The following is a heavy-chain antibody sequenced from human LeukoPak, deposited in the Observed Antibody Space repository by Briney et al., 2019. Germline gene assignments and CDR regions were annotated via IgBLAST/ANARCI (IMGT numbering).Heavy chain of an antibody. V-gene: IGHV3-21*01. CDR1: GFTFSSYS. J-gene: IGHJ4*02. Sequence: GGSLRLSCAASGFTFSSYSMNWVRQAPGKGLEWVSSISSSSSYIYYADSVKGRFTISRDNAKNSLYLQMNSLRAEDTAVYYCARDRRDGYNLLDYWGQGTLVTASS. D-gene: IGHD5-24*01. CDR3: ARDRRDGYNLLDY. CDR2: ISSSSSYI.